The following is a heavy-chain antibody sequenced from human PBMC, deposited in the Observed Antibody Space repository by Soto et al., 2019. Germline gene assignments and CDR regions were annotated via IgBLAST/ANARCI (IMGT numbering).Heavy chain of an antibody. CDR1: GGFIGNNY. CDR3: ASSYSNFGAGFDP. V-gene: IGHV4-59*08. D-gene: IGHD4-4*01. Sequence: SETLSLTCTVSGGFIGNNYWSWIRQAPGRGLEWIGYIYYTGSTNYNPSFTSRLTLSIDTSKNQFSLKLTSVTAADTAVYYCASSYSNFGAGFDPWGPGTLVTVSS. CDR2: IYYTGST. J-gene: IGHJ5*02.